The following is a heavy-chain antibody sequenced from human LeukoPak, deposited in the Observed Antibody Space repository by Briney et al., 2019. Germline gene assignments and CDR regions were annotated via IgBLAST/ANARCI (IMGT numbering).Heavy chain of an antibody. CDR1: GFIFDDYT. Sequence: GGSLRLSCAASGFIFDDYTMHWVRQVPGKGLEWVSGINRNSGSLGYAGSVKGRFTISRDNAKNSVHLQMNSLRVEDTAWYYCVKDIGLEKSGWWPFDYWGQGTLVTVSS. V-gene: IGHV3-9*01. CDR3: VKDIGLEKSGWWPFDY. D-gene: IGHD6-19*01. J-gene: IGHJ4*02. CDR2: INRNSGSL.